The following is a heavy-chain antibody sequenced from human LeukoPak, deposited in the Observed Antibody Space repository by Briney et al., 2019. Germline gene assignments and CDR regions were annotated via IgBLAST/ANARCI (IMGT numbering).Heavy chain of an antibody. Sequence: SSVKVSLKASGGAFRSYALSWVRQAPGKGLEWMGRIIHIFGTANSAQKFQGRVTITTDESTSTAYMELSSLRSEDRAVYYCARDPGVGYYTAKYFQHWGQGTLVTVSS. CDR3: ARDPGVGYYTAKYFQH. D-gene: IGHD3-22*01. V-gene: IGHV1-69*05. CDR2: IIHIFGTA. J-gene: IGHJ1*01. CDR1: GGAFRSYA.